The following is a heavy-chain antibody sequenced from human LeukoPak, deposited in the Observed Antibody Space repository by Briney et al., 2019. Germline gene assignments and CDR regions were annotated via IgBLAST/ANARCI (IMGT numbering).Heavy chain of an antibody. J-gene: IGHJ5*02. D-gene: IGHD5/OR15-5a*01. Sequence: PSETLSLICNVSGGSISSNTYFWGWIRRPPGKGLEWIGSIRYSGSTYYNPSLKSRVTISVDTSNNQFSLHLTSLTAADTAVYYCATSDTVSTYNWFDPWGLGTLVTVS. CDR2: IRYSGST. V-gene: IGHV4-39*01. CDR3: ATSDTVSTYNWFDP. CDR1: GGSISSNTYF.